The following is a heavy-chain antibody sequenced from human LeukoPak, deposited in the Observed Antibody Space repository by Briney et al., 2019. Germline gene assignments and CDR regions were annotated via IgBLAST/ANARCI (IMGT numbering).Heavy chain of an antibody. V-gene: IGHV4-39*07. CDR2: IYTSEYT. CDR3: AREVTRFSLIVVVTEAFDI. J-gene: IGHJ3*02. D-gene: IGHD3-22*01. CDR1: GGSTSSDSYY. Sequence: SETLSLTCTVSGGSTSSDSYYWGWIRQPPGKGLEWIGSIYTSEYTNYNPSLKSRVSLSLDTSKNQFSLNLSSVTAADTAVYYCAREVTRFSLIVVVTEAFDIWGQGAMVTVSS.